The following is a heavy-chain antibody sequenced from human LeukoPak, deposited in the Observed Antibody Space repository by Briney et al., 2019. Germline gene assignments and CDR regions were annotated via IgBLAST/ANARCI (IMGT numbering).Heavy chain of an antibody. CDR1: GFTLSTYW. V-gene: IGHV3-74*01. CDR3: ARGLSGAMGIDY. Sequence: GGSLRLSCAASGFTLSTYWMHWVRQAPGKGLVWISRIKTDGSSTNYADSVKGRFTISRDNAKNTVYLQMNSLRVEDTAVYYCARGLSGAMGIDYWGQGTLVSVSS. D-gene: IGHD1-26*01. J-gene: IGHJ4*02. CDR2: IKTDGSST.